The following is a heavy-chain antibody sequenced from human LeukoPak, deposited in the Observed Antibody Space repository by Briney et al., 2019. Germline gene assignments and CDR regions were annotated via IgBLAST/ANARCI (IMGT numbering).Heavy chain of an antibody. CDR1: GFTFSSYA. Sequence: RSLRLSCAASGFTFSSYAMHWVRQAPGKGLEWVAVISYDGSNKYYADSVKGRFTISRDNAKNSLYLQMNSLRAEDTAVYYCAKGYSSGWYGRVGYYFDYWGQGTLVTVSS. V-gene: IGHV3-30-3*01. D-gene: IGHD6-19*01. J-gene: IGHJ4*02. CDR3: AKGYSSGWYGRVGYYFDY. CDR2: ISYDGSNK.